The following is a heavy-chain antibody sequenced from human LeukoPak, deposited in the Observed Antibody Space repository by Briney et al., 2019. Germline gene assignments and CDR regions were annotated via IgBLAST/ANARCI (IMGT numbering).Heavy chain of an antibody. J-gene: IGHJ4*02. V-gene: IGHV4-34*01. CDR1: GGSFSGYY. CDR2: INHSGST. D-gene: IGHD5-18*01. Sequence: PSETLSLTCAVYGGSFSGYYWSWIRQPPGKGLEWIGEINHSGSTNYNPSLKSRVTISVDTSKNQFSLKLSSVTAADTAVYYCARDSQYGYGPTPSFDYWGQGTLVTVSS. CDR3: ARDSQYGYGPTPSFDY.